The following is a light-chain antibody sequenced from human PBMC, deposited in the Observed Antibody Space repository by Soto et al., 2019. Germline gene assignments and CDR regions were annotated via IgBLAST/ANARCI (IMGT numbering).Light chain of an antibody. Sequence: DIQMTQSPSSLSASVGDRATITCRASQTISSYLNWYQQRPGKAPKLLIYAASSLQSGVPSRFSGSGSGTDFTLTISSLQPEDFATYYCLQDYNYPLTFGGGTKVDIK. CDR2: AAS. J-gene: IGKJ4*01. CDR1: QTISSY. CDR3: LQDYNYPLT. V-gene: IGKV1-39*01.